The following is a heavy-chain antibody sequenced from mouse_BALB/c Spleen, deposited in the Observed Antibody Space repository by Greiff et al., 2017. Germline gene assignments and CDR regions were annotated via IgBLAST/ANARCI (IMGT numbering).Heavy chain of an antibody. CDR2: IDPETGGT. J-gene: IGHJ3*01. CDR1: GYTFTDYE. D-gene: IGHD1-2*01. V-gene: IGHV1-15*01. CDR3: TRGGLRRRVWSAD. Sequence: VKLMESGAELVRPGASVTLSCKASGYTFTDYEMHWVKQTPVHGLEWIGAIDPETGGTAYNQKFKGKATLTADKSSSTAYMERRSLTSEDSAVYYSTRGGLRRRVWSADWGQGTLGTVSA.